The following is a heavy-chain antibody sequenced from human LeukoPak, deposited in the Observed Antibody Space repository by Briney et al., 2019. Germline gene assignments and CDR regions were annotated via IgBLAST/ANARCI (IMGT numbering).Heavy chain of an antibody. D-gene: IGHD4-23*01. CDR2: INPSGGST. Sequence: ASVTVSYKASGYTFTSYYMHWVRQAPGQGLEGMGIINPSGGSTSYAQKFQGRVTMTRDMSTSTDYMELSSLRSEDTAVYYCARDNSVEDTAWWFDPWGQGTLVTVSS. V-gene: IGHV1-46*01. CDR3: ARDNSVEDTAWWFDP. CDR1: GYTFTSYY. J-gene: IGHJ5*02.